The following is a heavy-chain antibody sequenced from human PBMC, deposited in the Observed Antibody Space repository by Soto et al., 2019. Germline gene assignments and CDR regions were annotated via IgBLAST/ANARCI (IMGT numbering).Heavy chain of an antibody. CDR3: ARQSAVAGNWFDP. CDR1: GGSISSSSYY. V-gene: IGHV4-39*01. Sequence: QLQLQESGPGLVKPSETLSLTCTVSGGSISSSSYYWGWIRQPPGKGLEWIGSIYYSGSTYYNPSLKSRVTLSVDASKSQFSLQLSSVSAADTAVYYCARQSAVAGNWFDPWGQGTLVTVSS. CDR2: IYYSGST. D-gene: IGHD6-19*01. J-gene: IGHJ5*02.